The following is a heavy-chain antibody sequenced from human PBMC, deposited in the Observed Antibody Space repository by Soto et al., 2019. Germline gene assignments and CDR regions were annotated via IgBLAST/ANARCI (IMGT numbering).Heavy chain of an antibody. J-gene: IGHJ4*02. CDR1: GFTFSNYI. CDR3: ARDDEGGSYCDLGY. D-gene: IGHD3-10*01. V-gene: IGHV3-30-3*01. CDR2: ILDDGNNK. Sequence: QVQLAESGGGVVQSGRSLRLSCAASGFTFSNYIMHWVRQAPGKGLEWVAVILDDGNNKYYADYVKGRFTISRDNSKNTLYLQMNSLRTEDTAVYYCARDDEGGSYCDLGYWGQGTLVTVSS.